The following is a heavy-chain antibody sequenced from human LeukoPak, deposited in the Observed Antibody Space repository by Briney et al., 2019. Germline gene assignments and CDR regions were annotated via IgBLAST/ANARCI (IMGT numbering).Heavy chain of an antibody. CDR2: INPNSGGT. V-gene: IGHV1-2*02. Sequence: ASVTVSCKASGYTFTGHYIYWVRQAPGQGLEWLGWINPNSGGTDYAQNFQGRVTMTRDTSISTAYMELSRLRSDDTAMYFCARGDRRTLWAPLDYWGQGTLVTVSS. J-gene: IGHJ4*02. CDR3: ARGDRRTLWAPLDY. D-gene: IGHD5-18*01. CDR1: GYTFTGHY.